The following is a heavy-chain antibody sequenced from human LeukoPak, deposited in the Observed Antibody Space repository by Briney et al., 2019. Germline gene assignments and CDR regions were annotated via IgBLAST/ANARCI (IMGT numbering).Heavy chain of an antibody. CDR1: GGTFSSYA. CDR2: INAGNGNT. V-gene: IGHV1-3*01. Sequence: ASVKVSRKASGGTFSSYAISWVRQAPGQRLEWMGCINAGNGNTKYSQKFQGRVTITRDTSASTAYMELSSLRSEDTAVYYCARVPLGYCSGGSCYPYFDYWGQGTLVTVSS. CDR3: ARVPLGYCSGGSCYPYFDY. J-gene: IGHJ4*02. D-gene: IGHD2-15*01.